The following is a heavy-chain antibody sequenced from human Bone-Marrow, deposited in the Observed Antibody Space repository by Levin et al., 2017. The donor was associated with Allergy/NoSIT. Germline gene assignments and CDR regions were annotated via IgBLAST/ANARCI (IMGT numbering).Heavy chain of an antibody. Sequence: SETLSLTCTVSGDSITNTDYHWDWVRQTPGKGLEWIGYYFNSGDTDYNPSLKGRVSISVDTSRNQFSLRLNSVTAADTAVYYCARNGPYYYGMDVWGQGITVTVSS. CDR2: YFNSGDT. CDR1: GDSITNTDYH. J-gene: IGHJ6*02. V-gene: IGHV4-30-4*01. CDR3: ARNGPYYYGMDV. D-gene: IGHD4-17*01.